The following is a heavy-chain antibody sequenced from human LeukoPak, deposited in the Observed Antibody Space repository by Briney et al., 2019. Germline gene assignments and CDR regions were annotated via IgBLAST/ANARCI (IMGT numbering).Heavy chain of an antibody. CDR3: ARELWGINDAFDI. CDR1: GGSISSGSYY. V-gene: IGHV4-61*02. CDR2: IYTSGST. D-gene: IGHD3-10*01. Sequence: SETLSLTCTVSGGSISSGSYYWSWIRQPAGKGLEWIGRIYTSGSTNYNPSLKSRVTISLDTSKNQFPLKLSSVTAADTAIYYCARELWGINDAFDIWGQGTMVTVSS. J-gene: IGHJ3*02.